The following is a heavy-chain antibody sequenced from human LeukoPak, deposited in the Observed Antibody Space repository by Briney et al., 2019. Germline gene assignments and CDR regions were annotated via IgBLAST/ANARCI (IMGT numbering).Heavy chain of an antibody. J-gene: IGHJ4*02. Sequence: GGSLRLSCAASGFIFSSYAMTWVRQAPGKGLEWVSSISTSGVSTNYAVSVKGRFTISRDNSKTMVYLQMNSLRAEDTAVYYCAKNTSGTYLDYWGQGILVTVSS. CDR1: GFIFSSYA. V-gene: IGHV3-23*01. D-gene: IGHD1-26*01. CDR3: AKNTSGTYLDY. CDR2: ISTSGVST.